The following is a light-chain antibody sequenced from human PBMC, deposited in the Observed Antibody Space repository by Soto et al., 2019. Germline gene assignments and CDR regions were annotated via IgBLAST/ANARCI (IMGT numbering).Light chain of an antibody. J-gene: IGKJ3*01. CDR3: QHYSSSPPEFT. Sequence: EIVLTQSPGTLSLSPGERDTLSCRASQSVSSSYLAWYQQRPGQAPRLLIFGASYRATGIPDRFSGSGSGTDFTLTISRLEPEDFAVYYCQHYSSSPPEFTFGPGTKVDS. V-gene: IGKV3-20*01. CDR2: GAS. CDR1: QSVSSSY.